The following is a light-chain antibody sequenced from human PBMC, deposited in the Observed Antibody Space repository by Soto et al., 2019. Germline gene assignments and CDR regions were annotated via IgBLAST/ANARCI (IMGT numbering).Light chain of an antibody. V-gene: IGKV4-1*01. J-gene: IGKJ1*01. CDR1: QTVLYSSNNKNH. Sequence: DIVMTQSPDSLTVSLGERATINCKSSQTVLYSSNNKNHLAWYQQKPGQPPKLLISWPSTRESGVPDRFSGSGSGTDFTLTITSLQAEDVAVYYCQQYYTTPWTFGQGTKVEIK. CDR2: WPS. CDR3: QQYYTTPWT.